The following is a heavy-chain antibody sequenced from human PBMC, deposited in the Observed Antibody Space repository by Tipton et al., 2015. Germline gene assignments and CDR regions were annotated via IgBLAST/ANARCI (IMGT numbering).Heavy chain of an antibody. CDR2: ISYTDGA. CDR1: GGSVTSGSYY. D-gene: IGHD5-24*01. Sequence: TLSLTCTVSGGSVTSGSYYWSWIRQPPGKGLEWIGYISYTDGAHYNPALKSRVTISVDSSKTQLSLKLRSVTAADTAVYYCARDLEHGMDVWGQGATVTVSS. V-gene: IGHV4-61*01. J-gene: IGHJ6*02. CDR3: ARDLEHGMDV.